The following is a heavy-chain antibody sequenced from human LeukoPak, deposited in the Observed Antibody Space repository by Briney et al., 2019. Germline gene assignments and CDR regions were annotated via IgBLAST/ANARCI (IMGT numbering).Heavy chain of an antibody. J-gene: IGHJ4*02. Sequence: LPLTCTVSGGSISSYEMNWVRQAPGKGLEWVSYISSSGSTIYYADSVKGRFTISRDNAKNSLYLQMNSLRAEDTAVYYCARDRRLDGSRQFDYWGQGTLVTVSS. D-gene: IGHD3-16*01. CDR3: ARDRRLDGSRQFDY. V-gene: IGHV3-48*03. CDR2: ISSSGSTI. CDR1: GGSISSYE.